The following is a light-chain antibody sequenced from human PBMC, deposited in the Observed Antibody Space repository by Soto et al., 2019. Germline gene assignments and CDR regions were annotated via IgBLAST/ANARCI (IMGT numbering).Light chain of an antibody. CDR3: QQYGSSTSWT. CDR1: QTVRNNY. Sequence: EFVLTQSPGTLSLSPGERATLSCRASQTVRNNYLAWYQQKPGQAPRLLIYDASSRATGIPDRFSGGGSGTDFTLTISRLEPEDFAVYYCQQYGSSTSWTFGQGTKVDI. J-gene: IGKJ1*01. V-gene: IGKV3-20*01. CDR2: DAS.